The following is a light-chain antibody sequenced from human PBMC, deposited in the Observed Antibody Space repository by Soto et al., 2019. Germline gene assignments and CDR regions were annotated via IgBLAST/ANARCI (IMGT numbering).Light chain of an antibody. Sequence: QSALTQPASVSGSPGQSITISCTGTSSDVGGYNYVSWYQQHPGKAPKLMIYDVSNRPSGVSNRFSCSKFGNTASLTISGLQAEDEADYYCSSYTSSSTRVFGGGTKLTVL. J-gene: IGLJ2*01. CDR1: SSDVGGYNY. CDR3: SSYTSSSTRV. V-gene: IGLV2-14*01. CDR2: DVS.